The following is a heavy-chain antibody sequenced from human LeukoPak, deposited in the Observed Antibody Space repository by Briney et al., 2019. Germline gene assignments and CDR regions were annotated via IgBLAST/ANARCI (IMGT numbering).Heavy chain of an antibody. CDR1: GGSISSSSYY. V-gene: IGHV4-39*01. CDR2: IYYSGST. J-gene: IGHJ5*02. Sequence: SETLSLTCTVSGGSISSSSYYWGWIRQPPGKGLEWIGSIYYSGSTYYNPSLKSRVTISVDTSKNQFSPKLSSVTAADTAVYYCARWGRSSPHQFDPWGQGTLATVSS. D-gene: IGHD2-2*01. CDR3: ARWGRSSPHQFDP.